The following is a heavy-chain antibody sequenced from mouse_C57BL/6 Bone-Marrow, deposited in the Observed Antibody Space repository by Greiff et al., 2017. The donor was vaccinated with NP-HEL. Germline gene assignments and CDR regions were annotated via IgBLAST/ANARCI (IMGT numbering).Heavy chain of an antibody. V-gene: IGHV14-4*01. Sequence: VQLQQSGAELVRPGASVKLSCTASGFNIKDDYMHWVKQRPEQGLEWIGWIDPENGDTEYASKFQGKATITADTSSNTDYLQLSSLTSEDTAVYYCTATVVGNYWGQGTSVTVSS. CDR1: GFNIKDDY. J-gene: IGHJ4*01. D-gene: IGHD1-1*01. CDR3: TATVVGNY. CDR2: IDPENGDT.